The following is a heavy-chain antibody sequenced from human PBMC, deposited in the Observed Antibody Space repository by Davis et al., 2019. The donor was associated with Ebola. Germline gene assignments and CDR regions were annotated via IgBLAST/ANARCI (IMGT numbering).Heavy chain of an antibody. CDR1: GFTFSGSA. D-gene: IGHD4-17*01. J-gene: IGHJ6*02. V-gene: IGHV3-73*01. CDR2: IRSKANSYAT. Sequence: GGSLRLSCAASGFTFSGSAMHWVRQASGKGLEWVGRIRSKANSYATAYAASVKGRFTISRDDSKNTAYLQMNSLRDEDTAVYYCARKYGDYYYYGMDVWGQGTTVTVSS. CDR3: ARKYGDYYYYGMDV.